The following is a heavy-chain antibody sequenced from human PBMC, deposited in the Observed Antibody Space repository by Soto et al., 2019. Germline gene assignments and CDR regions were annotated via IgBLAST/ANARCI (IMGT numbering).Heavy chain of an antibody. J-gene: IGHJ6*02. Sequence: GGSLRLSCTASGFTFGDYAMSWFRQAPGKGLEWVGFIRSKAYGGTTEYAASVKGRFTISRDDSKSIAYLQMNSLKTEDTAVYYCTSTIAVAGYYYGMDVWGQGTTVTVSS. CDR2: IRSKAYGGTT. CDR1: GFTFGDYA. V-gene: IGHV3-49*03. D-gene: IGHD6-19*01. CDR3: TSTIAVAGYYYGMDV.